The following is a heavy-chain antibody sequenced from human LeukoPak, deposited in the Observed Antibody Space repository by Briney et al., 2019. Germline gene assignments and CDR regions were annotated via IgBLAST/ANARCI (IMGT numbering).Heavy chain of an antibody. D-gene: IGHD1-26*01. J-gene: IGHJ4*02. Sequence: GASLRLSCAASGFTFSSYVMSWVRQAPGKGLEWVSAISGSGGSTYYADSVKGRFTISRDNSKNTLYLQMNSLRAEDTAVYYCAKQRYSGSYYDYWGQGTLVTVSS. CDR2: ISGSGGST. CDR3: AKQRYSGSYYDY. V-gene: IGHV3-23*01. CDR1: GFTFSSYV.